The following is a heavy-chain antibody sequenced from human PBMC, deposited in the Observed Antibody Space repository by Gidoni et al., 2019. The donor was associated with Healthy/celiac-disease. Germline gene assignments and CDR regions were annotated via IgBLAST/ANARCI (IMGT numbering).Heavy chain of an antibody. Sequence: EVQLVESGGVVVQPGGSLRLSCAASGFTFDDYTMHWVRQAPGKGLEWVSLISWDGGSTYYADSVKGRFTISRDNSKSSLCLQMDSLRTEDTAFYYCAKEAGSFYSMDVWGQGTTVTVSS. D-gene: IGHD6-25*01. CDR1: GFTFDDYT. V-gene: IGHV3-43*01. J-gene: IGHJ6*02. CDR3: AKEAGSFYSMDV. CDR2: ISWDGGST.